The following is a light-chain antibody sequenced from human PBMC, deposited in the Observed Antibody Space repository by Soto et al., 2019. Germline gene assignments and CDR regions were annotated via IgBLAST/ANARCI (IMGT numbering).Light chain of an antibody. CDR2: GAS. CDR3: QQHNNLPLT. V-gene: IGKV3-15*01. J-gene: IGKJ4*01. CDR1: QSVSTN. Sequence: EMVMAQSPATLSVSPGERATLSCRASQSVSTNLAWYQQKPGQAPRLLIYGASTRATGIPARFSGSGSGTEFTLTISSLQSEDFGVYYCQQHNNLPLTFGGGTRVEIK.